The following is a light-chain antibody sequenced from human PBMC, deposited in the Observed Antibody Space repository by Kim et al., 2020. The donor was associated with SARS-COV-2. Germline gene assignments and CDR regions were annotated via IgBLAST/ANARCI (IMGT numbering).Light chain of an antibody. CDR3: QSYDNRLSVV. J-gene: IGLJ2*01. CDR2: GNS. Sequence: GKRVTIACTGSSANIGAGYDLYWYQQFPGTAPKLLIYGNSYRPSGVPDRFSASKSGTSASLAITGLQAEDEATYYCQSYDNRLSVVFGGGTQLTVL. CDR1: SANIGAGYD. V-gene: IGLV1-40*01.